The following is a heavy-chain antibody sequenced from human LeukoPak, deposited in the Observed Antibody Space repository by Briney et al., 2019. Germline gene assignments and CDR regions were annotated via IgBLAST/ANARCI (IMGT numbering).Heavy chain of an antibody. CDR2: ISGSGGST. Sequence: SGGSLRLSCAAYEFTFSSYSMSWVRQAPGQGLEWVSAISGSGGSTYYADSVEGRFTISRDNSKNTLYLHMSSLRAEDTAVYYCAKDRDHDQYYFDYWGQGALVTVSS. CDR3: AKDRDHDQYYFDY. CDR1: EFTFSSYS. D-gene: IGHD1-1*01. V-gene: IGHV3-23*01. J-gene: IGHJ4*02.